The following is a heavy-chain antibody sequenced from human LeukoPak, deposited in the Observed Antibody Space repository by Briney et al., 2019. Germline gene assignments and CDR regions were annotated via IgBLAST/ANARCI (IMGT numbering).Heavy chain of an antibody. CDR2: IWYDGSKK. D-gene: IGHD2-15*01. CDR1: EFTFRSYG. Sequence: PGGSLRLSCAASEFTFRSYGMHWVRQAPGKGLEWVAVIWYDGSKKYYEDSVKGRFTISRDNSKNTLYLQMNSLRAEDTAVYYCARDVVSRYFDLWGRGTLVTVSS. V-gene: IGHV3-33*01. J-gene: IGHJ2*01. CDR3: ARDVVSRYFDL.